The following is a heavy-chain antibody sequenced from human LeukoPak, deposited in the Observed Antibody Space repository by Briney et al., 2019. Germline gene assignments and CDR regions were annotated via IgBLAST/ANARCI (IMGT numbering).Heavy chain of an antibody. CDR2: IYYSGST. CDR3: ARSEYLFPRHRAFNWFDP. J-gene: IGHJ5*02. Sequence: SQTLSLTCTVSGGSISSGGYYWSWIRQHPGKGLEWIGYIYYSGSTYYNPSLKSRVTISVDTSKNQFSLKLSSVTAADTAVYYCARSEYLFPRHRAFNWFDPWSQGTLVTVSS. D-gene: IGHD2/OR15-2a*01. V-gene: IGHV4-31*03. CDR1: GGSISSGGYY.